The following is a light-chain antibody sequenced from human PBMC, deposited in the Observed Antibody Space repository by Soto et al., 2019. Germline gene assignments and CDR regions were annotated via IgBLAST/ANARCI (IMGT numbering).Light chain of an antibody. V-gene: IGLV2-23*02. Sequence: QSVLTQPASVSGSPGQSITISCTGTSSDVATYNLVSWYQQCPGTAPQLIIYEVTKRPSGVSTRFSGSQSGNTASLTISGLQADDEADYYCCSRVFGGGTKLTVL. CDR2: EVT. J-gene: IGLJ3*02. CDR3: CSRV. CDR1: SSDVATYNL.